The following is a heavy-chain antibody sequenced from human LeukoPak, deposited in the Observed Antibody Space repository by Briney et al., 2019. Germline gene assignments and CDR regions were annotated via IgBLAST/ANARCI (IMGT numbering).Heavy chain of an antibody. CDR2: ITISSTYI. CDR1: GFTFSSYN. V-gene: IGHV3-21*01. D-gene: IGHD2-21*02. Sequence: GGSLRLSCAASGFTFSSYNMIGVRQAPGKGLDGVSSITISSTYIYYADSVRGRFTISRDNAKNSLYLQMNNLRAEDTAVYYCAREEAYCAGDCSPAWGQGTLVTVSP. J-gene: IGHJ5*02. CDR3: AREEAYCAGDCSPA.